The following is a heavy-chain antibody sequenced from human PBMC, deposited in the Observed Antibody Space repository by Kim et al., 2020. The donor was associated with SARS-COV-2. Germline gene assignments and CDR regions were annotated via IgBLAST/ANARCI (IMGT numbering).Heavy chain of an antibody. J-gene: IGHJ4*03. CDR2: IKSDGSDT. CDR1: GFTFSNYW. V-gene: IGHV3-74*01. D-gene: IGHD6-13*01. Sequence: GGSLRLSCAASGFTFSNYWMYWVRQAPGKGLVWVSRIKSDGSDTTYADSVKGRFTDSRDNAKNTLYLQMNSLRAEDTAVYYCARPRIPTAAHFDYWGHGTLVTVSS. CDR3: ARPRIPTAAHFDY.